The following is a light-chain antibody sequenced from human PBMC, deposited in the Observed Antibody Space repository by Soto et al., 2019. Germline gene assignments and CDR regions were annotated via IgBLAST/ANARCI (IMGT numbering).Light chain of an antibody. Sequence: QSVLTQPPSASGTPGQRVTISCSGSSSNIGTYTVNWYQQLPATAPKLLIYTNNQRPSGVPDRFSGSKSGTSASLAISGLQSEDEADYYCAAWDDSLDGLVFGGGTKVTVL. CDR1: SSNIGTYT. CDR2: TNN. CDR3: AAWDDSLDGLV. V-gene: IGLV1-44*01. J-gene: IGLJ2*01.